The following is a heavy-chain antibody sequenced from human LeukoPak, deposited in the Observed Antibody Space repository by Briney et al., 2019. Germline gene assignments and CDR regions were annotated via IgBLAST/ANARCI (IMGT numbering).Heavy chain of an antibody. CDR1: GYTFTSYG. CDR3: ARDLGDGYNSYAFDV. Sequence: ASVKVSCKASGYTFTSYGISWVRQAPGQGLEWMGWISAYNGNTNYAQKVQGRVTMTTDTSASTAYMELRSLRSDDTAIYYCARDLGDGYNSYAFDVWGQGTMVTVSS. J-gene: IGHJ3*01. V-gene: IGHV1-18*01. CDR2: ISAYNGNT. D-gene: IGHD5-24*01.